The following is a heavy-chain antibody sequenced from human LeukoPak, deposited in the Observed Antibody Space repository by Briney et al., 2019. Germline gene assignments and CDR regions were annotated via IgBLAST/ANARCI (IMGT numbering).Heavy chain of an antibody. D-gene: IGHD3-3*01. V-gene: IGHV4-4*07. CDR1: GASNSSYY. CDR2: IYTSGST. J-gene: IGHJ6*03. CDR3: ARDIPPAQLRFLEWSMEKVMDV. Sequence: SETLSLTCTVSGASNSSYYWSWIRQPAGKGLEWIGRIYTSGSTNYNPSLKSRVTMSVDTSKNQFSLKLSSVTAADTAVYYCARDIPPAQLRFLEWSMEKVMDVWGKGTTVTVSS.